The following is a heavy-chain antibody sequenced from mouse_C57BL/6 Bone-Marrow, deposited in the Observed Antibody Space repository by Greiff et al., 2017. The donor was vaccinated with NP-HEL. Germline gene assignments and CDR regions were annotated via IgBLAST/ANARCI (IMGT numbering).Heavy chain of an antibody. CDR3: TRLYYGSSYYYYGMGY. CDR2: IDPETGGT. Sequence: VQLQQSGAELVRPGASVTLSCKASGYTFTDYEMHWVKQTPVHGLEWIGAIDPETGGTAYNQKFKGKAILTADKSSSTAYMELRSLTSEDSAVYYCTRLYYGSSYYYYGMGYWGQGTSVTVSS. D-gene: IGHD1-1*01. CDR1: GYTFTDYE. V-gene: IGHV1-15*01. J-gene: IGHJ4*01.